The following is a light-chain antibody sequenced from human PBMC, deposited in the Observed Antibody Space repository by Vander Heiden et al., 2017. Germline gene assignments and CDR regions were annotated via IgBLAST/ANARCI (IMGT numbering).Light chain of an antibody. CDR2: GNS. Sequence: QSVLTQPPSVSWAPGQRVTISCTGSSSNIGAGYDVHWYQQLPGTAPKLLIYGNSNRPSGVPDRFSGSKSGTSASLASTGLQAEDEADYYCQSYDSSRSGWVFGGGTKLTVL. V-gene: IGLV1-40*01. CDR3: QSYDSSRSGWV. J-gene: IGLJ3*02. CDR1: SSNIGAGYD.